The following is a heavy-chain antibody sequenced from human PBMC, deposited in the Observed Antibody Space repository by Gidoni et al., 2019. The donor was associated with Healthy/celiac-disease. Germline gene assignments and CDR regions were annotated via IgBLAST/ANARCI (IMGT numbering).Heavy chain of an antibody. CDR1: GFTFSSYG. CDR2: IWYDGSNK. V-gene: IGHV3-33*01. Sequence: QVPLVESGGGVVQPGRSLRLSCSASGFTFSSYGMHWVRQAPGKGLEWVAVIWYDGSNKYYADSVKGRFTISRDNSKNTLYLQMNSLRAEHTAVYYCARDGWRQLWLPGYYYGMDVWGQGTTVTVSS. CDR3: ARDGWRQLWLPGYYYGMDV. D-gene: IGHD5-18*01. J-gene: IGHJ6*02.